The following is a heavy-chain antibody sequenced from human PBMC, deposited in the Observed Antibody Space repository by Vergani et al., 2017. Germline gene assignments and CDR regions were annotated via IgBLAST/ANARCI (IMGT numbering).Heavy chain of an antibody. CDR2: VNPEGTNT. CDR1: GFTFSRHW. CDR3: ARDYGSVPPQSRRLLYDIGWFDP. D-gene: IGHD1-26*01. J-gene: IGHJ5*02. V-gene: IGHV3-74*01. Sequence: EVQLVESGGGLVQPGGSLRLSCAASGFTFSRHWMHWVRQAPGKGLVWVSRVNPEGTNTPYADSVKGRFTISRDNANNLVYLQMSSVRADDTSVYYCARDYGSVPPQSRRLLYDIGWFDPWGQGTLVTVSS.